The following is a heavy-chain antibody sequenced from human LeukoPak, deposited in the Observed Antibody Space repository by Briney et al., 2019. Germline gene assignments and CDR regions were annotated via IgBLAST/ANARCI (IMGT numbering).Heavy chain of an antibody. J-gene: IGHJ4*02. CDR2: ISGSGGST. CDR3: ARAHSSAWGY. Sequence: GGSLRLSCAASGFTFSSYAMSWVRQAPGKGLEWVSAISGSGGSTYYADSVKGRFTISRDSSKNTLYLQINSLTAEDTAVYYCARAHSSAWGYWGQGTLVTVSS. D-gene: IGHD6-19*01. CDR1: GFTFSSYA. V-gene: IGHV3-23*01.